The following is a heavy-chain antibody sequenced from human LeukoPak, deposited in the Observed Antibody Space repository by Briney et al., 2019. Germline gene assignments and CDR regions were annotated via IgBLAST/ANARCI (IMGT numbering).Heavy chain of an antibody. V-gene: IGHV4-39*01. CDR1: GGSISSSSYY. CDR3: ARLRIAGGYFDY. D-gene: IGHD6-13*01. CDR2: IYYSGST. Sequence: SETLSLTCTVSGGSISSSSYYWGWIRQPPGKGLEWIGSIYYSGSTYYNPSLKSRVTISVDTSKNQFSLKLSSVTAADTAVYYCARLRIAGGYFDYWGQGTLVTVSS. J-gene: IGHJ4*02.